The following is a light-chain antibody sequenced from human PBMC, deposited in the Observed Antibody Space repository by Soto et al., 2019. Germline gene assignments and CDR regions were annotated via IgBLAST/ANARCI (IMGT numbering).Light chain of an antibody. CDR1: QSVSSY. Sequence: EIVLTQSPATLSLSPRERTTLSCRASQSVSSYLAWYQQKPGQAPRLLIYDASNRATGIPARFSGSGSGTDFTLTISSLEPEDFVVYYCQQRSNWPRTFGQGTKV. CDR2: DAS. J-gene: IGKJ1*01. CDR3: QQRSNWPRT. V-gene: IGKV3-11*01.